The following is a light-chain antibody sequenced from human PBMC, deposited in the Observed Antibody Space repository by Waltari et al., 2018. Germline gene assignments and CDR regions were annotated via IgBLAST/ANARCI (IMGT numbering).Light chain of an antibody. CDR3: CSYAGSYTFSWV. CDR2: DVI. CDR1: SSDVGGYNY. Sequence: QSALTQPRSVSGSPGQSVTISCTGTSSDVGGYNYVSWYQQHPGKAPKLMIYDVIKRPSGVPDRFSGSKSGNTASLTISGLQAEDEADYYYCSYAGSYTFSWVFGGGTKLTVL. J-gene: IGLJ3*02. V-gene: IGLV2-11*01.